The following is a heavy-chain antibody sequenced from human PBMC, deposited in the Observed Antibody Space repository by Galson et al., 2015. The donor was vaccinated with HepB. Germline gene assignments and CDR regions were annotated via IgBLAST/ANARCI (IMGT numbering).Heavy chain of an antibody. CDR2: IPYDGSDK. Sequence: SLRLSCAASGFTFSTFDMHWVRQAPGKGLEWVALIPYDGSDKYYADSVKGRFTISRDNSENTLLLQMNSLRTEDTALYYCASGGLGSAYNGRPSFVFDYWGQGTLVTVSS. CDR1: GFTFSTFD. V-gene: IGHV3-30*03. D-gene: IGHD3-22*01. J-gene: IGHJ4*02. CDR3: ASGGLGSAYNGRPSFVFDY.